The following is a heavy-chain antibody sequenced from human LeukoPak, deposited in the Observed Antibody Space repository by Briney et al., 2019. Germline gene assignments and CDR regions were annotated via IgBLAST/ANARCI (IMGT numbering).Heavy chain of an antibody. D-gene: IGHD3-10*01. J-gene: IGHJ4*02. CDR3: ARDQAEVRGVMGY. Sequence: ASVKVSCKASGNTFTSYYMHWVRQAPGQGLEWMGIINPSGGSTSYAQKLQGRVTMTRDTSTSTVYMELSSLRSEDTAVYYCARDQAEVRGVMGYWGQGTLVTVSS. CDR2: INPSGGST. V-gene: IGHV1-46*04. CDR1: GNTFTSYY.